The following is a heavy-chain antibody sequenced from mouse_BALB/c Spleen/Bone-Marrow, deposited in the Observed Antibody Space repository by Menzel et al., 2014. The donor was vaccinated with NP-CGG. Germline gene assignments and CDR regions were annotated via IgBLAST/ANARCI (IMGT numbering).Heavy chain of an antibody. J-gene: IGHJ3*01. Sequence: EVKLVESGGGLVKPGGSLKLSCAASGFTFSDYYMYWVRQTPEKRLEXVXTISDGXXYTSYLDSVKGRFTISRDNSKNNLYLQMXXXKSXXXXXXXXXXXXXPWCAXWGQGTRVPVST. V-gene: IGHV5-4*02. CDR3: XXXXXPWCAX. CDR2: ISDGXXYT. CDR1: GFTFSDYY.